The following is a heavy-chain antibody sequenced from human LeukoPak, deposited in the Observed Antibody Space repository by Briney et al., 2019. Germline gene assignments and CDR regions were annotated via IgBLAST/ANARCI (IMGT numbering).Heavy chain of an antibody. CDR1: GLTFSSYW. Sequence: SGGSLRLSCAASGLTFSSYWMSWVRQAPGKGLEWVANIKQDGSEKYYVDSVKGRFTISRDNAKNSLYLQMNSLRAEDTAVYYCARGTRSWFHNWFDPWGQGTLVTVSS. D-gene: IGHD6-13*01. CDR3: ARGTRSWFHNWFDP. J-gene: IGHJ5*02. CDR2: IKQDGSEK. V-gene: IGHV3-7*04.